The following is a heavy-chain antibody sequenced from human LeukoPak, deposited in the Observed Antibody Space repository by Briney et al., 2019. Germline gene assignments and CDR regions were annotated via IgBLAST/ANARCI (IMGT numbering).Heavy chain of an antibody. V-gene: IGHV3-66*04. CDR3: TRHLISIWDFDY. J-gene: IGHJ4*02. CDR2: IYSGGST. D-gene: IGHD3-3*02. Sequence: PGGSLRLSCAASGFTVSSNYMSWVRQAPGKGLEWVSVIYSGGSTYYAESVKGRFTISRDNSRNTLYLQMNSLRAEDTAVYYCTRHLISIWDFDYWGQGTLVTVSS. CDR1: GFTVSSNY.